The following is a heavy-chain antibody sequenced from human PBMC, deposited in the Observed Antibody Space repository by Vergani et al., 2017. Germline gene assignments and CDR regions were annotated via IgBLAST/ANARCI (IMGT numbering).Heavy chain of an antibody. V-gene: IGHV1-69*01. J-gene: IGHJ6*03. D-gene: IGHD6-13*01. CDR1: GGTFSSYA. CDR3: ASDGVAAAGTRDYYYYMDV. Sequence: QVQLVQSGAEVKKPGSSVKVSCKASGGTFSSYAISWVRQAPGQGLEWMGGIIPIFGTANYAQKFQGRVTITADESTSTAYMELSSLRSEDTAVYYCASDGVAAAGTRDYYYYMDVWGKGTTVTVSS. CDR2: IIPIFGTA.